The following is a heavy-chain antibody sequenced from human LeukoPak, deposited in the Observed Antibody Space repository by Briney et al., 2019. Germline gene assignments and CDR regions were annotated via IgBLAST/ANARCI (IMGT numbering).Heavy chain of an antibody. CDR2: INPNSGGT. CDR3: ARDAYGSGKTFDI. J-gene: IGHJ3*02. V-gene: IGHV1-2*02. CDR1: GYTFTDYY. Sequence: ASVKVSCKASGYTFTDYYMHWVRQAPGQGLEWMGWINPNSGGTNYAQKFQGRVTMTRDTSITTAYMELSRLRSDDTAVYYCARDAYGSGKTFDIWGQGTMVTVSS. D-gene: IGHD3-10*01.